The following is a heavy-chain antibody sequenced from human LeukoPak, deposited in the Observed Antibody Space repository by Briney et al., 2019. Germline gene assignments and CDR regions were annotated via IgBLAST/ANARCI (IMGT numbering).Heavy chain of an antibody. CDR1: GGSMGIYY. Sequence: SETLSLTCTVSGGSMGIYYWNWIRQPPGKGLEWIGYIYYNGDTNYNPSLKSRVNISIDTSKNQFSLMLSSVTAADTAVYYCARGSGWYDYRGQGTLVTVSS. CDR2: IYYNGDT. V-gene: IGHV4-59*08. CDR3: ARGSGWYDY. D-gene: IGHD6-19*01. J-gene: IGHJ4*02.